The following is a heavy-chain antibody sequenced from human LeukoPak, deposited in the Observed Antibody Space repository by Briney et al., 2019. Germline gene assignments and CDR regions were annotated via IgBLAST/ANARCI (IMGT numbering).Heavy chain of an antibody. CDR3: ARGPTRIGVSGTWPLDY. V-gene: IGHV3-21*01. CDR1: GFSFNDDS. J-gene: IGHJ4*02. Sequence: PGGSLRLSCAASGFSFNDDSMKWVRQAPGKGLEWVSSISSGNSYIYYGDSVKGRFTISRDNAKNSLYLQMNSLRADDTAVYYCARGPTRIGVSGTWPLDYWGQGTLVIVSS. CDR2: ISSGNSYI. D-gene: IGHD6-19*01.